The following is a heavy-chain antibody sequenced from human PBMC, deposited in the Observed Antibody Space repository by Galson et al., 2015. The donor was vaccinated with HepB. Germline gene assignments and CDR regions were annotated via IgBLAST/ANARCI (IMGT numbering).Heavy chain of an antibody. CDR1: GYTFTGYY. V-gene: IGHV1-2*02. CDR2: INPNSGGT. Sequence: SVKVSCKASGYTFTGYYMHWVRQAPGQGLEWMGWINPNSGGTNYAQKFQGRVTMTRHTSISTAYMELSRLRSDDTAVYYFARARRVGATPLDSRGQGTLVTVSS. J-gene: IGHJ4*02. CDR3: ARARRVGATPLDS. D-gene: IGHD1-26*01.